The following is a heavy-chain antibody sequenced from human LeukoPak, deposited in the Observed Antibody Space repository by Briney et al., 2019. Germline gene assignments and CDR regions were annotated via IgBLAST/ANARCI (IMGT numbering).Heavy chain of an antibody. V-gene: IGHV1-69*05. D-gene: IGHD2/OR15-2a*01. Sequence: SVKVSCKASGGTFSSYAISWVRQAPGQGLEWMGGIIPIFGTANYAQKFQGRATITTDDSTSTAYMALSSLRSEATAVYYCARGGNIPLGWFDTWGQGTLVTVSS. CDR2: IIPIFGTA. CDR1: GGTFSSYA. CDR3: ARGGNIPLGWFDT. J-gene: IGHJ5*02.